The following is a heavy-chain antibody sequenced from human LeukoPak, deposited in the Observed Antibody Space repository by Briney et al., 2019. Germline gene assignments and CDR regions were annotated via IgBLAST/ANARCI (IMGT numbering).Heavy chain of an antibody. J-gene: IGHJ4*02. Sequence: PGGSLRLSCAASGFTFSGYWMTWVRQAPGKGLEWVANIKQDGSEKCYVDSVRGRFTISRDNAKNSLYLQMNSLRAEETALYYCAYGGFFFDYWGQGTLVTVSS. CDR2: IKQDGSEK. CDR1: GFTFSGYW. V-gene: IGHV3-7*02. CDR3: AYGGFFFDY. D-gene: IGHD3-10*01.